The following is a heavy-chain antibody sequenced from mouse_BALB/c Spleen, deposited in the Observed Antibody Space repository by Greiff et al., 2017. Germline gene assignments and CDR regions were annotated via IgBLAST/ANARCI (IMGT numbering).Heavy chain of an antibody. Sequence: QVQLQQSGAELVRPGASVTLSCKASGYTFTDYEMYWVKQTPVHGLEWIGAIDPKTGGTAYNQKIKGKVTLTADKSSSTAYMELRSLTSEDSADYYCTRSGCDNRYAIDYWGQGTSVTVSS. CDR2: IDPKTGGT. D-gene: IGHD1-3*01. CDR1: GYTFTDYE. V-gene: IGHV1-15*01. J-gene: IGHJ4*01. CDR3: TRSGCDNRYAIDY.